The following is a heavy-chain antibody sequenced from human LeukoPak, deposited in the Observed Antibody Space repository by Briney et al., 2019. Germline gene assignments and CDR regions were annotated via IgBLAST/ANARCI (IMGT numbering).Heavy chain of an antibody. CDR2: ISGNGGNT. J-gene: IGHJ4*02. Sequence: GGSLRLSCATAGFTFDDYAIHCVRQAPGKGLEWVSLISGNGGNTYYADSVKGRFTISRDNSKNSLYLQMNSLRTEDTALYYCAKDISNWNSRHFDYWGQGTLVTVSS. D-gene: IGHD1-7*01. CDR3: AKDISNWNSRHFDY. V-gene: IGHV3-43*02. CDR1: GFTFDDYA.